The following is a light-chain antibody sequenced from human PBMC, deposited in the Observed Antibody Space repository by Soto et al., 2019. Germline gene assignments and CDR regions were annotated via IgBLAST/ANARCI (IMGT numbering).Light chain of an antibody. CDR2: GAS. V-gene: IGKV3D-15*01. Sequence: EIVLTQSPDTLSLSPGEGASLSCRASQSVSANYLAWYQQKPGQAPRLLIYGASSRATGIPARFSGSGSGTEFTLTISSLQSEDFAVYYCQQYNSYSEAFGQGTKVDIK. CDR3: QQYNSYSEA. CDR1: QSVSAN. J-gene: IGKJ1*01.